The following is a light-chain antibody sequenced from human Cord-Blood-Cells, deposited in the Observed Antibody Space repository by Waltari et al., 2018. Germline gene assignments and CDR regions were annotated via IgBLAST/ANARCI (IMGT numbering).Light chain of an antibody. J-gene: IGLJ1*01. CDR3: SSYTSSSTYV. Sequence: QSALTQPASVSGSPGQSITISCTGTSSDVGGYNYVSWFQQHPGKTPKLMIYEVSNRPSGVSNRFPGSKSGNTASLTISGLQAEDEADYYGSSYTSSSTYVFGTGTKVTVL. V-gene: IGLV2-14*01. CDR1: SSDVGGYNY. CDR2: EVS.